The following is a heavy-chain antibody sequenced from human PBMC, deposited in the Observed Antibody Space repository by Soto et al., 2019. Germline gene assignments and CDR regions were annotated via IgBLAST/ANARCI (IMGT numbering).Heavy chain of an antibody. J-gene: IGHJ5*02. CDR1: GFTFSSYA. CDR3: AKDSPIVVVPAALSPYNWFDP. CDR2: ISGSGGST. V-gene: IGHV3-23*01. D-gene: IGHD2-2*01. Sequence: VQLLESGGGLVQPGGSLRLSCAASGFTFSSYAMSWVRQAPGKGLEWVSAISGSGGSTYYADSVKGRFTISRDNSKNTLYLQMNSLRAEDTAVYYCAKDSPIVVVPAALSPYNWFDPWGQGTLVTVSS.